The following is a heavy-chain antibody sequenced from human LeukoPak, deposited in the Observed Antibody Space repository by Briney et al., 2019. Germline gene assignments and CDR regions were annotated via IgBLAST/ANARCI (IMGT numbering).Heavy chain of an antibody. D-gene: IGHD3-10*01. CDR1: GFTASNNY. V-gene: IGHV3-53*05. CDR2: IYSDGST. CDR3: ARDPGIGVAYYGSGSYNWFDP. Sequence: PGASLRLSCAASGFTASNNYMSWVRPAPGKGLGWGSVIYSDGSTYYADYVKGRFTISRDNPKNTLYLQMNSLRAEDTAVYYCARDPGIGVAYYGSGSYNWFDPWGQGTLVTVSS. J-gene: IGHJ5*02.